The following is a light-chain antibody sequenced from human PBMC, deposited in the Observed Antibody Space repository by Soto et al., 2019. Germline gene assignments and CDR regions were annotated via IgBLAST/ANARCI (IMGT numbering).Light chain of an antibody. CDR1: SSNIGGEA. V-gene: IGLV1-44*01. CDR2: SYN. J-gene: IGLJ1*01. Sequence: QSVLTQPPSTSGTPGQRVTISCSGSSSNIGGEAVNWYQQLPGTAPKLLIYSYNQRPSGVPDRFSGSKSGTSASLAISGLQSEDEADYICAAWDDSLNGYVFGTGTKVTV. CDR3: AAWDDSLNGYV.